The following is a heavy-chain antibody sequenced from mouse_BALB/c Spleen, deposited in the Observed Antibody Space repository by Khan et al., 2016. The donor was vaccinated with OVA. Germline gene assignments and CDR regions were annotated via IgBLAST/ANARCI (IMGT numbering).Heavy chain of an antibody. CDR1: GFSLTDYG. D-gene: IGHD2-10*01. Sequence: VQLVETGPGLVAPSQSLSITCTISGFSLTDYGVHWVRQPPGRGLEWLVVIWSDGSTTYNSALKSRLSIIKDNSKSQIFLKMNSLQTDDTAMYYCARQPYYHYYIMDYGGQGTSVTVSS. CDR2: IWSDGST. CDR3: ARQPYYHYYIMDY. V-gene: IGHV2-6-1*01. J-gene: IGHJ4*01.